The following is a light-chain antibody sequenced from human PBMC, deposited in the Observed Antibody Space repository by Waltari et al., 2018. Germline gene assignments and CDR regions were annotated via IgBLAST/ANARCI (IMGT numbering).Light chain of an antibody. Sequence: QSVLTQPPSVSAAPGPRVTISCSGGSPNIGNNYVSWYRQFPGTAPKLLSYEDSERPSGIPGRFSGSKSGTSATLDITGLQAGDEADYYCGTWDSSLSGAVFGGGTHLTVL. V-gene: IGLV1-51*02. CDR2: EDS. CDR3: GTWDSSLSGAV. CDR1: SPNIGNNY. J-gene: IGLJ7*01.